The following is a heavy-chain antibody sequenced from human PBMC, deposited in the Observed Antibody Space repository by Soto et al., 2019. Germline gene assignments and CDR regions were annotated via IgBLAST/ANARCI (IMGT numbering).Heavy chain of an antibody. CDR1: GYTFTTYG. CDR2: ISSYNGNT. J-gene: IGHJ4*02. V-gene: IGHV1-18*01. CDR3: ARDRGSGSYYARFDY. D-gene: IGHD1-26*01. Sequence: GASVKVSCKASGYTFTTYGISWVRQAPGQGLEWMGWISSYNGNTNYAQKLQDRVTMTTDTSTNIAYMELRSLRSDDTAVFYCARDRGSGSYYARFDYWGQGTLVTVYS.